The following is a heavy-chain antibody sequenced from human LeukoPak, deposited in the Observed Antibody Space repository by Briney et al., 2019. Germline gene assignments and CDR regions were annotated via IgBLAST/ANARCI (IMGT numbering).Heavy chain of an antibody. J-gene: IGHJ4*02. CDR3: ARRIYDYVWGSYRYFDY. CDR2: IYYSGST. CDR1: GGSISSGGYS. V-gene: IGHV4-31*03. Sequence: SETLSFTCTVSGGSISSGGYSWSWIRQHPGKGLEWIGYIYYSGSTYYNPSLKSRVTISVDTSKNQFSLKLSSVTAADTAVYYCARRIYDYVWGSYRYFDYWGQGTLVTVSS. D-gene: IGHD3-16*02.